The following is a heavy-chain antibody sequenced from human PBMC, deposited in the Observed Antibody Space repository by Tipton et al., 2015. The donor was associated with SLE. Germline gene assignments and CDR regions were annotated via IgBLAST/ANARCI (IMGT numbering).Heavy chain of an antibody. V-gene: IGHV4-34*01. CDR2: INHSGST. D-gene: IGHD3-16*01. Sequence: LRLSCAVYGGSFSGYYWSWIRQPPGKGLEWIGEINHSGSTNYNPSLKSRITISVDTSKNQFSLRLSSVTAADTAVYYCARGRRRATPAWGSSSYCMDVWGKGTAVTVPS. J-gene: IGHJ6*03. CDR3: ARGRRRATPAWGSSSYCMDV. CDR1: GGSFSGYY.